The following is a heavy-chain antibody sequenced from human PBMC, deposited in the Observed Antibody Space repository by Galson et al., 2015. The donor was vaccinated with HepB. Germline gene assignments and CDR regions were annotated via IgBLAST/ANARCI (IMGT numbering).Heavy chain of an antibody. CDR3: ARDYLSRSALVVGGTKGFDY. Sequence: SLRLSCAASGFTFSSYAMHWVRQAPGKGLEWVAVISYDGSKEYYADSVKGRLTISRENSKDTLYLQMNSLRAEDTAVYYCARDYLSRSALVVGGTKGFDYWGHGTLVTVSS. CDR2: ISYDGSKE. CDR1: GFTFSSYA. V-gene: IGHV3-30-3*01. J-gene: IGHJ4*01. D-gene: IGHD6-19*01.